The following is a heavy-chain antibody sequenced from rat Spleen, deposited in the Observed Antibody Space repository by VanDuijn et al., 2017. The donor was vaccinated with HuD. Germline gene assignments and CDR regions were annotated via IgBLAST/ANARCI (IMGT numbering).Heavy chain of an antibody. V-gene: IGHV5-20*01. J-gene: IGHJ1*01. Sequence: EVQLVESGGGLVQPGRSLKLSCAASGFTFSDYYMAWVRQAPTKGLEWVASISYDGSSTYYRDSVKGRFTISRDNAKSTLYLQMDSLRSEDTATYYCTTAVFDFWGPGTMVTVSS. CDR3: TTAVFDF. CDR1: GFTFSDYY. CDR2: ISYDGSST.